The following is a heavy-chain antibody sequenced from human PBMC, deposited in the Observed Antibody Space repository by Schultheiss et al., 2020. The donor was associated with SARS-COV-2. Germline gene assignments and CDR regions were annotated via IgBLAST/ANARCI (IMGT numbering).Heavy chain of an antibody. D-gene: IGHD3-9*01. CDR1: GGSISSSNW. CDR3: ARVFPLDYDILTGYYVPLFDY. J-gene: IGHJ4*02. V-gene: IGHV4-4*02. Sequence: SETLSLTCAVSGGSISSSNWWSWVRQPPGKGLEWIGEIYHSGSTNYNPSLKSRVTISVDKSKNQFSLKLSSVTAADTAVYYCARVFPLDYDILTGYYVPLFDYWGQGTLVTVSS. CDR2: IYHSGST.